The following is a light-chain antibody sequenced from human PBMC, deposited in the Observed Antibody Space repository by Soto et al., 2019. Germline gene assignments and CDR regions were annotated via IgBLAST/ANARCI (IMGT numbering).Light chain of an antibody. CDR3: XXHNGYPPV. V-gene: IGKV1-17*01. CDR1: QHITND. Sequence: DIQMTQSPSSLSASVGDTVTITCRASQHITNDCAWYQQKAGRAPKCLILLASRLQXGVPSRFSGSGSGTEXXXXXXXLXXEDFATYYCXXHNGYPPVFGQGTKVEIK. J-gene: IGKJ2*01. CDR2: LAS.